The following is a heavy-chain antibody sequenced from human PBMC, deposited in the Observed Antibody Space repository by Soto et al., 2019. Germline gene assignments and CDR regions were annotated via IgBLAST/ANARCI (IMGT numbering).Heavy chain of an antibody. CDR1: GGSISSYY. CDR3: ARDRWFGEFNWFDP. CDR2: IYTSGST. Sequence: ASETLSLTCTVSGGSISSYYWSWIRQPAGKGLEWIGRIYTSGSTNYNPSLKSRVTMSVGTSKNQFSLKLSSVTAADTAVYYCARDRWFGEFNWFDPWGQGTLVTVSS. V-gene: IGHV4-4*07. J-gene: IGHJ5*02. D-gene: IGHD3-10*01.